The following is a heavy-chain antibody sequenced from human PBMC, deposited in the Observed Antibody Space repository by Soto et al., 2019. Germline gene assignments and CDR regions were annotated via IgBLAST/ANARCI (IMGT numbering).Heavy chain of an antibody. CDR3: ARDGRELRYFDWFNRPPSGGMDV. CDR2: IIPIFGTA. CDR1: GGTFSSYA. J-gene: IGHJ6*02. V-gene: IGHV1-69*01. Sequence: QVQLVQSGAEVKKPGSSVKVSCKASGGTFSSYAISWVRQAPGQGLEWMGGIIPIFGTANYAQKFQGRVTITADESTSPAYGELSSQRSEGTAVYYCARDGRELRYFDWFNRPPSGGMDVWGQGTTVTVSS. D-gene: IGHD3-9*01.